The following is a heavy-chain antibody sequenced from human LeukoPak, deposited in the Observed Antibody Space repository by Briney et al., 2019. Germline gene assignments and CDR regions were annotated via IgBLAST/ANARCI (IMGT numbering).Heavy chain of an antibody. CDR2: ISSRSSYK. Sequence: GGPLRLPCAPSGFTFRDYYMIGIPEATGKGLEGVSYISSRSSYKNYADSVKGRFTISRDKAKNSLYLQMNSLRAEDTAVYYCAKYRSAGVRASPMDYWGQGTLVTVSP. CDR1: GFTFRDYY. V-gene: IGHV3-11*06. J-gene: IGHJ4*02. D-gene: IGHD3-10*01. CDR3: AKYRSAGVRASPMDY.